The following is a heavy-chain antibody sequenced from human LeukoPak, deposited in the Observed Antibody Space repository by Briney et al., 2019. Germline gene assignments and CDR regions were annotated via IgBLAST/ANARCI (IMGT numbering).Heavy chain of an antibody. Sequence: PSETLSLTCSVSGDSISTYHWNWVRERPGKGLEWIGYMQSSGNSNYNPSLKSRVFMSVGTSKNQFVLNLMSVTAADTAVYYCARDKRHSYGRYFAHWGQGMLVSVSS. J-gene: IGHJ4*02. CDR3: ARDKRHSYGRYFAH. CDR1: GDSISTYH. V-gene: IGHV4-59*01. D-gene: IGHD5-18*01. CDR2: MQSSGNS.